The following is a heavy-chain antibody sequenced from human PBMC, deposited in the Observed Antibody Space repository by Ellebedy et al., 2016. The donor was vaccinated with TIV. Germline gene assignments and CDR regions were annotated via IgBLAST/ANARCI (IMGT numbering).Heavy chain of an antibody. CDR2: ISSSGSTI. D-gene: IGHD2-15*01. Sequence: GESLKISXAASGFTFGDYYMSWIRQAPGKGLEWVSYISSSGSTIYYTDSVKGRFTISRDNAKNSLYLQMNSLRAEDTAVYYCARDRLGGSCYLGYWGQGTLVTVSS. V-gene: IGHV3-11*01. CDR1: GFTFGDYY. CDR3: ARDRLGGSCYLGY. J-gene: IGHJ4*02.